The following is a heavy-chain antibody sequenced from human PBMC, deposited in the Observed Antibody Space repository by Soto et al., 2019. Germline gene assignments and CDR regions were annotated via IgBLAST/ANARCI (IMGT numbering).Heavy chain of an antibody. V-gene: IGHV3-74*01. J-gene: IGHJ4*02. CDR2: ITTDGSTI. Sequence: EVQLVESGGDLVQPGGSLRLSCAASGFTFSSYWIHWVRQVPGKGLVWVSRITTDGSTISYADSVKGRFTISRDNAKNTLYLQMNSLRADDTGVYYCARAGSYRFDYWGQGTLVTVSS. CDR3: ARAGSYRFDY. D-gene: IGHD3-10*01. CDR1: GFTFSSYW.